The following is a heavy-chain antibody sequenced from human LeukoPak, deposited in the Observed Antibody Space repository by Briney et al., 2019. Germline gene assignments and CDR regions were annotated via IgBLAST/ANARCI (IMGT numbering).Heavy chain of an antibody. J-gene: IGHJ6*03. CDR1: GGSISSSSYS. CDR2: IYTSGST. V-gene: IGHV4-39*07. D-gene: IGHD2-2*01. CDR3: ARGGLVPAAHYYMDV. Sequence: SETLSLTCTVSGGSISSSSYSWGWIRQPPGKGLEWIGRIYTSGSTNYNPSLKSRVTISVDTSKNQFSLKLSSVTAADTAVYYCARGGLVPAAHYYMDVWGKGTTVTISS.